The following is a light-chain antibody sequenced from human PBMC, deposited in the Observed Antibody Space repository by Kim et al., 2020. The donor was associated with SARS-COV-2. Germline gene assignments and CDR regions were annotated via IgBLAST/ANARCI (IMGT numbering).Light chain of an antibody. CDR3: CSYAGSYTFVV. J-gene: IGLJ2*01. CDR2: DVS. V-gene: IGLV2-11*01. Sequence: QSVTIAGTGTSSDVGGYIYVSWYQQHPGKAPKLMIYDVSQRPSGVPDRVSGSKSGNTASLTISGLQAEDEADYYCCSYAGSYTFVVFGGGTKLTVL. CDR1: SSDVGGYIY.